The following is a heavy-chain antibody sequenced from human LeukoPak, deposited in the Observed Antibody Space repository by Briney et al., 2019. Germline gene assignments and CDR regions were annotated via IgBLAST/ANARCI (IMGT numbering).Heavy chain of an antibody. V-gene: IGHV1-8*01. CDR3: ARGDWKSYYFDY. J-gene: IGHJ4*02. D-gene: IGHD1-1*01. Sequence: ASVKVSCKASGYTFTSYDINWLRQATGQGLEWMGWMNPNSGNTGYAQKFQGRVTMTRNTSISTAYMELSSLRSEDTAVYYCARGDWKSYYFDYWGQGTLVTVSS. CDR1: GYTFTSYD. CDR2: MNPNSGNT.